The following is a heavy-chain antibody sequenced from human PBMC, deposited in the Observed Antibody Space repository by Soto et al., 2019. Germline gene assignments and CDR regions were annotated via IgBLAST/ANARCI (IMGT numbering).Heavy chain of an antibody. CDR1: GYTFTSYY. Sequence: QVQLVQSGAEVKKPGASVKVSCKASGYTFTSYYMHWVRQAPGQGLEWMGIINPSGGSTSYAQKFQCRVTMTRDTATSTVYMELSSLRSEDTAVYYCARDRIVVVVAASYAEDAFDIWGQVTMVTVSS. CDR3: ARDRIVVVVAASYAEDAFDI. D-gene: IGHD2-15*01. V-gene: IGHV1-46*01. J-gene: IGHJ3*02. CDR2: INPSGGST.